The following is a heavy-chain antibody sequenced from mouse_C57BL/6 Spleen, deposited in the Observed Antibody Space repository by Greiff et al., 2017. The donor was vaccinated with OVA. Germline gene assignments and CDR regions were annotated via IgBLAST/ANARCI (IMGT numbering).Heavy chain of an antibody. CDR1: GYTFTDYE. D-gene: IGHD2-10*02. CDR2: IDPETGGT. J-gene: IGHJ2*01. V-gene: IGHV1-15*01. Sequence: QVQLKQSGAELVRPGASVTLSCKASGYTFTDYEMHWVKQTPVHGLEWIGAIDPETGGTAYNQKFKGKAILTADKSSSTAYMELRSLTSEDSAVYYCSRRRYGSSYFDDWGQGTTLTVSS. CDR3: SRRRYGSSYFDD.